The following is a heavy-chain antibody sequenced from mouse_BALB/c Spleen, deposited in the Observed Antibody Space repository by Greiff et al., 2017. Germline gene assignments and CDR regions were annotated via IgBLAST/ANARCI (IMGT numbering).Heavy chain of an antibody. D-gene: IGHD2-1*01. J-gene: IGHJ3*01. CDR1: GYSITSDYA. V-gene: IGHV3-2*02. CDR2: ISYSGST. Sequence: EVQLQESGPGLVKPSQSLSLTCTVTGYSITSDYAWNWIRQFPGNKLEWMGYISYSGSTSYNPSLKSRISITRDTSKNQFFLQLNSVTTEDTATYYCAREWGNLAYWGQGTLVTVSA. CDR3: AREWGNLAY.